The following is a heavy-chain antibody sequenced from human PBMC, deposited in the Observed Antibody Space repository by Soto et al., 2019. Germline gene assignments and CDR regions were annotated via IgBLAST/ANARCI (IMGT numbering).Heavy chain of an antibody. CDR3: TRAGSYRYFDY. CDR1: GGSVGSGGYY. V-gene: IGHV4-61*08. D-gene: IGHD1-26*01. CDR2: IYYSGST. Sequence: QVQLQESGPGLVKPSETLSLTCTVSGGSVGSGGYYWSWIRQPPGKGLEWIGNIYYSGSTDYNPYLKSRVTISVETSKNQFSLNLSSVTAADTAVYYCTRAGSYRYFDYWGQVTLVTVSS. J-gene: IGHJ4*02.